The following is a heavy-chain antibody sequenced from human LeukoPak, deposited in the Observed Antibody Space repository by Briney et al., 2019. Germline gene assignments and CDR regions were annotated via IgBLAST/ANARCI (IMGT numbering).Heavy chain of an antibody. D-gene: IGHD6-13*01. J-gene: IGHJ5*02. V-gene: IGHV3-23*01. Sequence: GGSLRLSCAASGFTFSSYAMSWVRQAPGKGLEWVSAISGSGGSTYYADSVKGRFTISRDNSKNTLYLQMNSLRAEDTAVYYCAKDQGSVAAAVSWFDPWGQGTLVTGSS. CDR3: AKDQGSVAAAVSWFDP. CDR2: ISGSGGST. CDR1: GFTFSSYA.